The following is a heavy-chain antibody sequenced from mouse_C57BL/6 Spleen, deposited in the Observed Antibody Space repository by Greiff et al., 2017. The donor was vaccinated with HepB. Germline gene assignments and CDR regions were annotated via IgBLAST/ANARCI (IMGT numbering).Heavy chain of an antibody. J-gene: IGHJ2*01. CDR3: TTDWGIGLTGTLDY. CDR1: GFNIKDDY. D-gene: IGHD4-1*01. V-gene: IGHV14-4*01. CDR2: IDPENGDT. Sequence: VHVKQSGAELVRPGASVKLSCTASGFNIKDDYMHWVKQRPEQGLEWIGWIDPENGDTEYASKFQGKATITADTSSNTAYLQLSSLTSEDTAVYYCTTDWGIGLTGTLDYWGQGTTLTVSS.